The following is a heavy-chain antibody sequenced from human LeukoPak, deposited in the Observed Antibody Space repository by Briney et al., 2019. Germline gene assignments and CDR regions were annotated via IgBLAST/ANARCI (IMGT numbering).Heavy chain of an antibody. Sequence: SQSLSLTSAISVDSPSNNNVGWKSTSQSPSRYLDRLGSTYSPPKFNADYASCVKSRIALNSDTSKPQYSLQLTSVTPEDTGVYYCARRSHSSFDYWGQGTLVTVSS. V-gene: IGHV6-1*01. CDR2: TYSPPKFNA. D-gene: IGHD6-13*01. CDR3: ARRSHSSFDY. CDR1: VDSPSNNNVG. J-gene: IGHJ4*02.